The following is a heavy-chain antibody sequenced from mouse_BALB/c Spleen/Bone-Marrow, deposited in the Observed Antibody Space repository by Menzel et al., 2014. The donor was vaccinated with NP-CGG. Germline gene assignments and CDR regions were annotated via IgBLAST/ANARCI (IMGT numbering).Heavy chain of an antibody. D-gene: IGHD4-1*01. J-gene: IGHJ1*01. V-gene: IGHV10-1*02. CDR1: GFTFNTYA. Sequence: EVKLMESGGGLVQPKGSLKLSCAASGFTFNTYAMNWVRQAPGKGLEWVARIRTKSNNYATYYADSVKDRFTISRDDSQSMLYLQMNNLKTEDTALYYCVRQRNWDGGWYFDVWGAGTTVTVSS. CDR2: IRTKSNNYAT. CDR3: VRQRNWDGGWYFDV.